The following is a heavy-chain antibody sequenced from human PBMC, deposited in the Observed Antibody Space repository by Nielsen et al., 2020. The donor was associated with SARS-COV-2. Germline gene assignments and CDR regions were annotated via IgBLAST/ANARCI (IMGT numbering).Heavy chain of an antibody. CDR1: GFTFDDYA. J-gene: IGHJ6*02. Sequence: GESLKISCAASGFTFDDYAMHWVRQAPGKGLEWVAVISYDGSNKYYADSVKGRFTISRDNSKNTLYLQMNSLRAEDTAVYYCARDSSGWYALTTYYYYGMDVWGQGTTVTVSS. CDR3: ARDSSGWYALTTYYYYGMDV. V-gene: IGHV3-30-3*01. CDR2: ISYDGSNK. D-gene: IGHD6-19*01.